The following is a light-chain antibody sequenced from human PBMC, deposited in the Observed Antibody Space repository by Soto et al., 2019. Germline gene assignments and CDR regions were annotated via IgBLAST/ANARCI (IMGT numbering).Light chain of an antibody. Sequence: EIVMTQFPATLSKSPGESATFSCRASQSIGTKLAWYQQRPGQAPRLLMYGASSRPTGIPDRFSGSGSGTDFTLTISRLEPEDFAVYYCQQYGSSSTFGQGTRLEIK. CDR2: GAS. CDR1: QSIGTK. CDR3: QQYGSSST. J-gene: IGKJ5*01. V-gene: IGKV3-20*01.